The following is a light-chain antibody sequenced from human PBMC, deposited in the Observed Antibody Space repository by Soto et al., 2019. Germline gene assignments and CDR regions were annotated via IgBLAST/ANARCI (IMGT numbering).Light chain of an antibody. Sequence: EIVLTQSPGTLSLSPGERATLSCRASQSVSSSYLAWYQQKPGQAPRLLIYGASSRATGIPDRFSGSGSGTDFTLTISRLEPEDFAVYYCQQRYNWPSTFGGGTKVEIK. CDR3: QQRYNWPST. J-gene: IGKJ4*01. V-gene: IGKV3D-20*02. CDR1: QSVSSSY. CDR2: GAS.